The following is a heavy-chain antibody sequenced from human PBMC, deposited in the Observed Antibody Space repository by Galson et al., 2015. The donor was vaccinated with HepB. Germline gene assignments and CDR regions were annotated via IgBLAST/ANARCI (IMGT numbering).Heavy chain of an antibody. D-gene: IGHD3-9*01. CDR2: ISSSGSTI. J-gene: IGHJ6*02. V-gene: IGHV3-48*03. Sequence: SLRLSCAASGFTFSSYEMNWVRQAPGKGLEWVSYISSSGSTIYYADSVKDRFTISRDNAKNSLYLQMNSLRAEDTAVYYCARDDIHYGMDVWGQGTTVTVSS. CDR3: ARDDIHYGMDV. CDR1: GFTFSSYE.